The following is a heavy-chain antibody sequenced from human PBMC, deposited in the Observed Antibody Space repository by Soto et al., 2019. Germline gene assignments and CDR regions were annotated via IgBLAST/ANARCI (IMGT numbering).Heavy chain of an antibody. CDR1: GGTFSSYA. D-gene: IGHD1-1*01. CDR3: VRGGKERFRGSGMDV. CDR2: IIYIFGTA. V-gene: IGHV1-69*01. J-gene: IGHJ6*02. Sequence: QVQLVQSGAEVKKPGTSVKISCKVSGGTFSSYAISWVRQAPGQGLEWLGEIIYIFGTAMYAQKFQGRVTIIADESASTAYMERSSLKSDDTAVYYCVRGGKERFRGSGMDVWGQGTTVTVSS.